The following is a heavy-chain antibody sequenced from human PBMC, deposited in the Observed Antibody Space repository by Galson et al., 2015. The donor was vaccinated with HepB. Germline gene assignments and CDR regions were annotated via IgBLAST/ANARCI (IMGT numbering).Heavy chain of an antibody. Sequence: SLRLSCAASGFTFSSYSMNWVRQAPGKGLEWVSYISSSSSTIYYAHSVQGRFTISRDNAMNTLYLQMNSLRDEDTAVYYCARDEGLRCAHDAFDIWGQGTMVTVSS. J-gene: IGHJ3*02. CDR2: ISSSSSTI. CDR3: ARDEGLRCAHDAFDI. V-gene: IGHV3-48*02. CDR1: GFTFSSYS. D-gene: IGHD4-17*01.